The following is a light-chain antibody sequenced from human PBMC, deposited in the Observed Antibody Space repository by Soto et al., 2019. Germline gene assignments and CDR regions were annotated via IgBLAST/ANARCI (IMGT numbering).Light chain of an antibody. CDR2: DAS. CDR1: QSVSNNY. V-gene: IGKV3-20*01. Sequence: ESVLTQSSVTLSLSPWERATLSCRASQSVSNNYLAWYQQKPGQAPRLLIYDASSRATGIPDRFSGGGSGTDFTLTISRLEPEDFAVYYCQQFSSYPLTFGGGTKVDIK. J-gene: IGKJ4*01. CDR3: QQFSSYPLT.